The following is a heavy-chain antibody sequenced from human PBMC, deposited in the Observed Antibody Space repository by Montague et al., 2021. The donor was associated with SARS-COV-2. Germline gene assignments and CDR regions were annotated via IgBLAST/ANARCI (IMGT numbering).Heavy chain of an antibody. CDR2: TYYRSKWYN. CDR1: GDSVSSNIAT. Sequence: CAISGDSVSSNIATWNWIRQSPSRGLEWLGRTYYRSKWYNDYAESVKSRITIDPDTSKHQLSLHLNSVTPEDTAVYYCVRIPVGSNYYFDFWGQGTLVTVSS. V-gene: IGHV6-1*01. D-gene: IGHD2-2*01. CDR3: VRIPVGSNYYFDF. J-gene: IGHJ4*02.